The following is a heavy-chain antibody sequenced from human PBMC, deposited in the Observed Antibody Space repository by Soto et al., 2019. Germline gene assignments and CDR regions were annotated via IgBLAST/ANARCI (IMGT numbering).Heavy chain of an antibody. J-gene: IGHJ4*02. CDR3: ARIRDGAFDY. Sequence: QVQLQESGPGLVKPSETLSLSCTVSGGSITNDHWTWMRQPAGKGLEWIGRVYTSGTNYNPSLRSRVTVSLDTSKSQFSLKLSSVTAADTAVYYCARIRDGAFDYWGQGTLVTVSS. V-gene: IGHV4-4*07. D-gene: IGHD3-16*01. CDR2: VYTSGT. CDR1: GGSITNDH.